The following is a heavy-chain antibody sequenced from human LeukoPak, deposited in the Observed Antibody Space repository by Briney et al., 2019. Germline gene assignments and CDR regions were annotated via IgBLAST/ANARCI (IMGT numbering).Heavy chain of an antibody. Sequence: SGPALVKPTQTLTLTCTFSGFSLTTKEMRVSWIRQPPGKALEWLARIDWDDDKFYRTSLKTRLTISKDTSKNQVVLTMTNMDPVDTATYYCARTAMFRGVIAHDAFDIWGQGTMVTVSS. CDR1: GFSLTTKEMR. J-gene: IGHJ3*02. CDR2: IDWDDDK. V-gene: IGHV2-70*04. CDR3: ARTAMFRGVIAHDAFDI. D-gene: IGHD3-10*01.